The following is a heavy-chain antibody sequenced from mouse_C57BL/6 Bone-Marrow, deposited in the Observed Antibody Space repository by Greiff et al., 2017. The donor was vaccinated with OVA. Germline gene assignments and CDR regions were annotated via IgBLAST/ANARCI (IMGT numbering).Heavy chain of an antibody. CDR1: GFSLTSYG. J-gene: IGHJ4*01. V-gene: IGHV2-4*01. D-gene: IGHD1-1*01. CDR3: AKERLNYGGYAMDY. Sequence: VKLVESGPGLVQPSQSLSITCTVSGFSLTSYGVHWVRQPPGKGLEWLGVIWSGGSTDYNAAFISRLSISKDNSKSQVFFKMNSLQADDTAIYYCAKERLNYGGYAMDYWGQGTSVTVSS. CDR2: IWSGGST.